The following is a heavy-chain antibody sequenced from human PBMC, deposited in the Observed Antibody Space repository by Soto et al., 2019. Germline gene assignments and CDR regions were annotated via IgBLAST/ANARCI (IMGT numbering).Heavy chain of an antibody. CDR1: GGSISSSSYY. CDR2: IYYSGST. V-gene: IGHV4-39*01. CDR3: ARLTGDYLFDY. D-gene: IGHD4-17*01. Sequence: QLQLQESGPGLVKPSETLSLTCTVSGGSISSSSYYWGWIRQPPGKGLEWIGSIYYSGSTYNPSLKSGVTISVDTSKNQFSLKLSSVTAADTAVYYCARLTGDYLFDYWGQGTLVTVSS. J-gene: IGHJ4*02.